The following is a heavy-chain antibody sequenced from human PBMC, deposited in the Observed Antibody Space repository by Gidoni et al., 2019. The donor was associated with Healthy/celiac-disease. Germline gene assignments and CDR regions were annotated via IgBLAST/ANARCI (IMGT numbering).Heavy chain of an antibody. CDR1: GFTFSNAW. Sequence: EVQLVESGGGLVKPGGSLRLSCAASGFTFSNAWMSWVRQAPGKGLGWVGRIKSKTDGGTTDYAAPVKGRFTISRDDSKNTLYLQMNSLKTEDTAVYYCTTTAVAGYWYFDLWGRGTLVTVSS. CDR2: IKSKTDGGTT. J-gene: IGHJ2*01. V-gene: IGHV3-15*01. D-gene: IGHD6-19*01. CDR3: TTTAVAGYWYFDL.